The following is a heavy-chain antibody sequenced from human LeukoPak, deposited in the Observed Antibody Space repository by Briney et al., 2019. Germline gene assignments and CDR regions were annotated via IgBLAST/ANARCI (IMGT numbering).Heavy chain of an antibody. J-gene: IGHJ6*03. CDR2: MNPNSGNT. D-gene: IGHD2-15*01. CDR1: GYTFTSYD. Sequence: GASVKVSCKASGYTFTSYDINWVRQATGQGLEWMGWMNPNSGNTGYAQKFQGRVTITRNTSISTAYMELSSLRSEDTAVYYCARGRGPDYYYYMDVWGKGTTVTVSS. CDR3: ARGRGPDYYYYMDV. V-gene: IGHV1-8*03.